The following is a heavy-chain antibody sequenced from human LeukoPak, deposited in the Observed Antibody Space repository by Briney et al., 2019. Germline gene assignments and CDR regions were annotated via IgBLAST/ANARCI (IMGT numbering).Heavy chain of an antibody. Sequence: PGGSLRLSCAASGFTFSDYYMSWIRQAPGKGLEWVSYISSSSSTIYYADSVKGRFTISRDNAKNSLYLQMNSLRAEDTAVYYCARVTGTTWYPYYYGMDVWGQGTTVTVSS. V-gene: IGHV3-11*04. D-gene: IGHD1-7*01. CDR1: GFTFSDYY. J-gene: IGHJ6*02. CDR2: ISSSSSTI. CDR3: ARVTGTTWYPYYYGMDV.